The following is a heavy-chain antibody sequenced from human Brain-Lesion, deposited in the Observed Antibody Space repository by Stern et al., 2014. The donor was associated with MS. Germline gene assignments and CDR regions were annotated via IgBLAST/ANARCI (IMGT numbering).Heavy chain of an antibody. Sequence: VQLVESGAEVKKPGASVKVSCKASGYTLTEFSMHWVRQAPGKGLEWMGGFDPEDGETIYAQKFQGRVTMTEDTSTDTAYMELSSLRSEDTAVYYCATDRDDFRSGYSAPTKGYGLDVWGQGTTVTVTS. CDR1: GYTLTEFS. J-gene: IGHJ6*02. V-gene: IGHV1-24*01. CDR2: FDPEDGET. CDR3: ATDRDDFRSGYSAPTKGYGLDV. D-gene: IGHD3-3*01.